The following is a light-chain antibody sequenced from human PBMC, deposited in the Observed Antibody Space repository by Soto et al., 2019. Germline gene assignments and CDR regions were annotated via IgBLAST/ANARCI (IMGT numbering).Light chain of an antibody. J-gene: IGKJ1*01. CDR3: QQYENLPT. CDR1: QKINND. CDR2: NAS. V-gene: IGKV1-33*01. Sequence: DIQMAQSPSSLSASVRDRDTITCQASQKINNDLNWYHQKAGRAPKLLIYNASSLEAGVPSRFRGSGSGTDFTFTLSRLQPEDIATHYCQQYENLPTFGQGTKVDIK.